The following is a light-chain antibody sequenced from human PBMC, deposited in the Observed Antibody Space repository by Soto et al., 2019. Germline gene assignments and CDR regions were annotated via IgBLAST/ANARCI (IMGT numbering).Light chain of an antibody. V-gene: IGLV2-8*01. CDR1: SSDVGGYNY. CDR3: SSYAGSNNLNV. Sequence: QSALTQPASVSGSPGQSITISCTGTSSDVGGYNYVSWYQQHPGKAPKLMIYEVSNRPSGVPDRFSGSKSGNTASLTVSGLQAEDEADYYCSSYAGSNNLNVFGTGTKLTVL. CDR2: EVS. J-gene: IGLJ1*01.